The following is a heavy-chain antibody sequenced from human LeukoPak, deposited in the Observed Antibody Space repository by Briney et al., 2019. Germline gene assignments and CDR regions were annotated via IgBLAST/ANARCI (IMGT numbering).Heavy chain of an antibody. CDR2: IYSGGST. D-gene: IGHD1-26*01. J-gene: IGHJ4*02. Sequence: GGSLRLSCAASGFTFDDYGMSWVRQAPGKGLEWVSVIYSGGSTYYADSVKGRFTISRDNSKNTLYLQMNGLRAEDTAVYYCAKDRWELPAPLDYWGQGTLVTVSS. V-gene: IGHV3-23*03. CDR3: AKDRWELPAPLDY. CDR1: GFTFDDYG.